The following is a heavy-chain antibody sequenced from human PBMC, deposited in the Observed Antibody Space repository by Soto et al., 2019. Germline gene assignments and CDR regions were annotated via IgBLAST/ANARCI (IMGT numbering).Heavy chain of an antibody. Sequence: PGESLKISCKVSEYTFTNSWIGWVRQKPGEGLEWMGLIYPFDSDTRYSPSFQGQVTISADKSINTAYLQRSGLKASDSAMYYCVKVSTSSSKDLYYSYFSLDVWGLGTAVTVSS. CDR2: IYPFDSDT. CDR3: VKVSTSSSKDLYYSYFSLDV. J-gene: IGHJ6*02. V-gene: IGHV5-51*01. CDR1: EYTFTNSW. D-gene: IGHD2-15*01.